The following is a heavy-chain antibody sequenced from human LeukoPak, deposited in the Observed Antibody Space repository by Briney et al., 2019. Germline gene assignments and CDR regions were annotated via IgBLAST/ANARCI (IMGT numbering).Heavy chain of an antibody. Sequence: SVKVSCKASGGTFSSYAISWVRQAPGQGLEWMGGIIPIFGTANYAQKFQGRVTITTDESTSTAYMELSSLRSEDTAVYYCASGTSYDSSGYYLEYYFDYWGQGTLVTVSS. CDR3: ASGTSYDSSGYYLEYYFDY. CDR2: IIPIFGTA. CDR1: GGTFSSYA. D-gene: IGHD3-22*01. J-gene: IGHJ4*02. V-gene: IGHV1-69*05.